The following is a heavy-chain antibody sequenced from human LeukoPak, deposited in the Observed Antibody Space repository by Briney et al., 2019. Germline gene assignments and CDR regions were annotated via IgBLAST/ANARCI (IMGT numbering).Heavy chain of an antibody. CDR3: ATDKVGEGTWIQLWLRSWAFDY. D-gene: IGHD5-18*01. V-gene: IGHV4-34*01. J-gene: IGHJ4*02. CDR2: INHSGST. CDR1: GGSFSGYY. Sequence: SETLSLTCAVYGGSFSGYYWSWIRQPPGKGLEWIGEINHSGSTNYNPSLKSRVTISVDTSRNKSSPKLRSVTDADTAVYYCATDKVGEGTWIQLWLRSWAFDYWGQGTLVTVSS.